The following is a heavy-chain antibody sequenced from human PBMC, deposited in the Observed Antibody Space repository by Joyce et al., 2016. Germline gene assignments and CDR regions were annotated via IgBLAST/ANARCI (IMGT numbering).Heavy chain of an antibody. CDR2: IYYCGNT. V-gene: IGHV4-39*01. CDR3: ARHPLSWSHGGDYFDY. CDR1: GGSISTNNSY. D-gene: IGHD6-13*01. J-gene: IGHJ4*02. Sequence: HLQMQESGPGLVKPSETLSLNCTVSGGSISTNNSYWGWVRHRPGKGLAWIGSIYYCGNTFYSPSLRDRVTISVDTSRNQFSLKLTSVTAADTALYCCARHPLSWSHGGDYFDYWGRGTLVAVSS.